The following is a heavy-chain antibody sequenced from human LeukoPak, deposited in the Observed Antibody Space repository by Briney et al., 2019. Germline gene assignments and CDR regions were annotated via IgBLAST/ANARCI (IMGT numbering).Heavy chain of an antibody. D-gene: IGHD6-13*01. J-gene: IGHJ3*01. CDR1: GFTVSSNY. CDR2: IYSGGST. Sequence: GGSLRLSCAASGFTVSSNYMSWVRQAPGKGLEWVSVIYSGGSTYYADSVKGRFTISRDNSKNSLYLQMNSLGDEDTAVYCCAKARVAAAGTGAFDVWGQGTMVTVSS. V-gene: IGHV3-53*01. CDR3: AKARVAAAGTGAFDV.